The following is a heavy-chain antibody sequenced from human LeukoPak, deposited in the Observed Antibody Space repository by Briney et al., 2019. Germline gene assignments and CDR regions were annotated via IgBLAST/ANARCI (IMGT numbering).Heavy chain of an antibody. CDR3: ASPRGSSWHDAFDI. Sequence: SVKVSCKASGYTFTSYAISWVRQAPGQGLEWMGGVIPIFGTANYAQKFQGRVTITADKSTSTAYMELSGLRSEDTAVYYCASPRGSSWHDAFDIWGQGTMVTVSS. D-gene: IGHD6-13*01. J-gene: IGHJ3*02. CDR2: VIPIFGTA. CDR1: GYTFTSYA. V-gene: IGHV1-69*06.